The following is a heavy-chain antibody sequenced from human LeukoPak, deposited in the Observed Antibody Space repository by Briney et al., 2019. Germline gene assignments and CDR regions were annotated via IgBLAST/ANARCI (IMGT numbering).Heavy chain of an antibody. D-gene: IGHD6-13*01. CDR1: GGSISSGDYY. CDR3: ARVALAAGAFDI. CDR2: IYYSGST. J-gene: IGHJ3*02. V-gene: IGHV4-30-4*08. Sequence: PSETLSLTCTVSGGSISSGDYYWSWIRQPPGKGLEWIGYIYYSGSTYYSPSLKSRVTISVDTSKNQFSLKLSSVTAADTAVYYCARVALAAGAFDIWGQGTMVTVSS.